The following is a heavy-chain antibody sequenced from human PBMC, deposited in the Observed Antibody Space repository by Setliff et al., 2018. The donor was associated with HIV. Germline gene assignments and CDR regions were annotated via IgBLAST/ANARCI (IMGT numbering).Heavy chain of an antibody. CDR3: ARQAADY. D-gene: IGHD6-25*01. V-gene: IGHV3-66*04. CDR1: GFTSGDYA. Sequence: GGSLRLSCTASGFTSGDYAMNWVRQAPGKGLEWVSVIYSGGSTYNADSVKGRFTISRDNSKNTLYLQMNSLRVEDTAVYYCARQAADYWGQGTLVTVS. J-gene: IGHJ4*02. CDR2: IYSGGST.